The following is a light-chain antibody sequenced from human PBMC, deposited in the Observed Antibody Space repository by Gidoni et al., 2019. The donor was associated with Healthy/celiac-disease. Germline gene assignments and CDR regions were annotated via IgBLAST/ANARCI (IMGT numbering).Light chain of an antibody. CDR3: QQRSNWPIT. CDR1: QSVSSY. J-gene: IGKJ5*01. Sequence: PATPSLSPGEAANLSCRASQSVSSYLAWYQQKPGQAPRLLIYDASNRATGIPARFSGSGSGTDFTLTISSLEPEDFAVYYCQQRSNWPITFGQGTRLEIK. V-gene: IGKV3-11*01. CDR2: DAS.